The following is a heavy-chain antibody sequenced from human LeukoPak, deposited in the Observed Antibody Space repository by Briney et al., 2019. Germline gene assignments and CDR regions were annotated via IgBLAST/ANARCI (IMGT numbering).Heavy chain of an antibody. V-gene: IGHV1-69*13. CDR3: ARRGAEAFDI. Sequence: SVKVSCKASGGTFSSYAISWVRQAPGQGLEWMGGIIPIFGKANYAKKFQGRVTITADESTSTAYMELRSLRSEDTAVYYCARRGAEAFDIWGQGTMVTVSS. CDR2: IIPIFGKA. CDR1: GGTFSSYA. J-gene: IGHJ3*02. D-gene: IGHD1-26*01.